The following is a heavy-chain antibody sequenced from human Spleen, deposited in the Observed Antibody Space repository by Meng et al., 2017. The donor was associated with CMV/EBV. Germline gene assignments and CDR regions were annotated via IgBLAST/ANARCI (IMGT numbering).Heavy chain of an antibody. CDR3: ASSRIQLWKQDLYYYYGMDV. Sequence: SVKVSCKASGGTLSSYTISWVRQAPGLGLEWMGGIIPLFGTANYAQKFQGRVTITTDESTSTAYMELSSLRSEDTAVYYCASSRIQLWKQDLYYYYGMDVWGQRTTVTVSS. CDR2: IIPLFGTA. V-gene: IGHV1-69*05. J-gene: IGHJ6*02. CDR1: GGTLSSYT. D-gene: IGHD5-18*01.